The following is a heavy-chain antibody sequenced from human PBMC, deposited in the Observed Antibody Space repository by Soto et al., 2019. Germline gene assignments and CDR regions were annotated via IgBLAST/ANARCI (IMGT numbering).Heavy chain of an antibody. J-gene: IGHJ5*02. CDR3: ARDYYYDSSGHIFP. Sequence: ASVKVSCKASGYTLTGYYMHWVRQAPGQGLEWMGWINPNSGGTNYAQKFQGRVTMTRDTSISTAYMELSRLRSDDTAVYYCARDYYYDSSGHIFPWGQGTLVTVSS. V-gene: IGHV1-2*02. CDR2: INPNSGGT. D-gene: IGHD3-22*01. CDR1: GYTLTGYY.